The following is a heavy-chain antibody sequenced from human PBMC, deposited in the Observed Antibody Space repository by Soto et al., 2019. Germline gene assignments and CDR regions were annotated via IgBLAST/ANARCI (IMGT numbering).Heavy chain of an antibody. J-gene: IGHJ4*02. D-gene: IGHD3-16*01. V-gene: IGHV3-11*01. CDR3: VRVGPYYDGKGSDFDY. CDR2: ISGPGNDI. CDR1: GFTFINYY. Sequence: QVQLVESGGGLVKPRGSLRLSCAASGFTFINYYMSWIRQAPGKRPEWVSLISGPGNDIQYADSVKGRFTISRDNAQNSLYLQMSSLRAEDTAVYYCVRVGPYYDGKGSDFDYWGQGTLVTVSS.